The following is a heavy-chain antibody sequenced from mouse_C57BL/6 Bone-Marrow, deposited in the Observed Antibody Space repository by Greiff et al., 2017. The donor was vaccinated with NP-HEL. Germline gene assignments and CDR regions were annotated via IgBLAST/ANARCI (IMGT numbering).Heavy chain of an antibody. J-gene: IGHJ3*01. CDR1: GYTFTSYG. Sequence: QVHVKQSGAELARPGASVKLSCKASGYTFTSYGISWVKQRTGQGLEWIGEIYPRSGNTYYNEKFKGKATLTADKSSSTAYMELRSLTSEDSAVYFCARSGYSNYPFAYWGQGTLVTVSA. CDR2: IYPRSGNT. V-gene: IGHV1-81*01. CDR3: ARSGYSNYPFAY. D-gene: IGHD2-5*01.